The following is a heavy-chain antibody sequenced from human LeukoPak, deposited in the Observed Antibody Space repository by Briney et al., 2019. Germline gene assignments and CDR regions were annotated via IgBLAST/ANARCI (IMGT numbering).Heavy chain of an antibody. J-gene: IGHJ4*02. D-gene: IGHD6-13*01. Sequence: PSETLSLTCTVSGGSINSYYWSWIRQPPGKGLEWIGYIYYSGSTHYNPSLKSRVTISVDTSKNQFSLKLSSVTAADTAVYYCARDACGSSHLDYWGQGTLVTVSS. CDR1: GGSINSYY. CDR3: ARDACGSSHLDY. V-gene: IGHV4-59*01. CDR2: IYYSGST.